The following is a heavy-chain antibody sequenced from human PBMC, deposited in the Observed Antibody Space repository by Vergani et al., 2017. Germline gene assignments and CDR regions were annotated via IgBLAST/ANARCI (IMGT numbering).Heavy chain of an antibody. CDR2: IKSKTDGGTT. CDR3: ARGVNWFDP. CDR1: GFTFSNAW. J-gene: IGHJ5*02. V-gene: IGHV3-15*01. Sequence: EVQLVESGGGLVKPGGSLRLSCAASGFTFSNAWMSWVRQAPGKGLEWVGRIKSKTDGGTTDYAAPVKGRFTISRDDSKNTLYLQMNSLRAEDTALYHCARGVNWFDPWGQGTLVTVSS.